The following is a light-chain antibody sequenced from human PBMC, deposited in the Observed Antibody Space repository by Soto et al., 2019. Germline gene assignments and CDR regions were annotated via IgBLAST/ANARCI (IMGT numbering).Light chain of an antibody. Sequence: QSVLTQPASVSGSPGQSITISCAGTSSDVGGHNYVSWYQQHPGKAPKLIIYDVNNRPSGVSNRFSGSKSGNTASLTISGPQAEDEGDYFCYSQRISSTLYVFGTGTKLTVL. V-gene: IGLV2-14*03. CDR1: SSDVGGHNY. J-gene: IGLJ1*01. CDR3: YSQRISSTLYV. CDR2: DVN.